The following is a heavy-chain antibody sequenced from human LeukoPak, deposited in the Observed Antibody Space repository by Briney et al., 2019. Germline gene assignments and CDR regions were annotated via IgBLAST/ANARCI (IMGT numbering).Heavy chain of an antibody. V-gene: IGHV3-30*18. CDR1: GFTFSRFG. CDR3: AKKLVPYIGSGYGLAV. J-gene: IGHJ6*02. CDR2: IRDDGSRA. D-gene: IGHD3-10*01. Sequence: GTSLRLSCAVSGFTFSRFGMHWVRQAPGKGLEWVAVIRDDGSRAYYADSLKGRFTVSRDNSESTLFLQMNSLRPEDTAVYYCAKKLVPYIGSGYGLAVWGQGTTVTVSS.